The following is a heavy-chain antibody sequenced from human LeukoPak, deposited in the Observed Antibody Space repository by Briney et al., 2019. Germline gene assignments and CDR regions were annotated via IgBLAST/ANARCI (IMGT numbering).Heavy chain of an antibody. CDR1: GFTFNSYA. CDR2: ISGSGGST. Sequence: GGSLRLSCAASGFTFNSYAMSWVRQAPGKGLEWVSAISGSGGSTYYADSVKGRFTISRDSSKNTLYLQMNSLRAEDTAVYYCAKGRPGGVIAGHDYWGQGTLVTVSS. J-gene: IGHJ4*02. CDR3: AKGRPGGVIAGHDY. D-gene: IGHD3-16*02. V-gene: IGHV3-23*01.